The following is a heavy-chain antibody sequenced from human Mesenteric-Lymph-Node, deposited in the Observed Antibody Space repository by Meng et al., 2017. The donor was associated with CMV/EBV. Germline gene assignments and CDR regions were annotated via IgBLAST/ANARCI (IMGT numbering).Heavy chain of an antibody. V-gene: IGHV3-66*03. J-gene: IGHJ4*02. D-gene: IGHD3-10*01. Sequence: SGFTVSSNYMSWVRQAPGKGLEWVSVIYSCGTTYYADSVKGRFTISRDNSKNTLYLQMNSLRAEDTAVYYCARDSDYYGSDGTLPDYWGQGTLVTVSS. CDR1: GFTVSSNY. CDR3: ARDSDYYGSDGTLPDY. CDR2: IYSCGTT.